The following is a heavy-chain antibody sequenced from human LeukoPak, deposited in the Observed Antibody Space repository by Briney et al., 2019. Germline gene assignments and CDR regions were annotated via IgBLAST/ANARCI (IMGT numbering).Heavy chain of an antibody. CDR3: AKDESVTRYYYYGMDV. J-gene: IGHJ6*02. Sequence: PGGSLRLSCAASGFTFDDYAMHWVRQAPGKGLEWVSGISWNSGSIGYADSVKGRFTISRDNAKNSLYLQMNSLRAEDTALYYCAKDESVTRYYYYGMDVWGQGTTVTVSS. CDR2: ISWNSGSI. V-gene: IGHV3-9*01. CDR1: GFTFDDYA. D-gene: IGHD4-17*01.